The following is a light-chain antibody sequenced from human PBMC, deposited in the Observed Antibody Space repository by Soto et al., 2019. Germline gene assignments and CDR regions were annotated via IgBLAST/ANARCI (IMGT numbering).Light chain of an antibody. V-gene: IGKV1-5*01. CDR2: DAS. Sequence: DIQMTQSPSTLLASEGDRVTITCRASQSISSWLAWYQQKPGKAPKLLIYDASSFESGVPSRFSGSGSVTEFTLTISSLQPDDFATYDCQQYNSPWTFGQGTKVEIK. J-gene: IGKJ1*01. CDR1: QSISSW. CDR3: QQYNSPWT.